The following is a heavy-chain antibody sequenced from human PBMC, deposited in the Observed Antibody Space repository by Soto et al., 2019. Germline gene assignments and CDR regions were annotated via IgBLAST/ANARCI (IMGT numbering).Heavy chain of an antibody. Sequence: GGSLRLSCAASGFTFSDHYMDWVRQAPGKGLEWVGRTRNKANSYTTEYAASVKGRFTISRDDSKNSLYLQMNSLKTEDTAVYYCAMRHSTYYYDSSGYGDAFDIWGQGTMVTVSS. CDR1: GFTFSDHY. J-gene: IGHJ3*02. D-gene: IGHD3-22*01. V-gene: IGHV3-72*01. CDR3: AMRHSTYYYDSSGYGDAFDI. CDR2: TRNKANSYTT.